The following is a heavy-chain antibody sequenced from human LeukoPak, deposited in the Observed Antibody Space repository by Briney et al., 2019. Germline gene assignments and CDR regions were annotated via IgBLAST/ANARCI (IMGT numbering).Heavy chain of an antibody. J-gene: IGHJ6*02. CDR2: ISWNSRNI. D-gene: IGHD3-16*01. CDR1: GSTFDDYA. CDR3: AKTRGIYYYYGMDV. V-gene: IGHV3-9*01. Sequence: GGSLRLSCQASGSTFDDYAMHWVRQVPGKGREWVSGISWNSRNIGYADSVKGRFTMSRDNAKNSLYLQMNTLRAEDTALYYCAKTRGIYYYYGMDVWGQGTTVTVSS.